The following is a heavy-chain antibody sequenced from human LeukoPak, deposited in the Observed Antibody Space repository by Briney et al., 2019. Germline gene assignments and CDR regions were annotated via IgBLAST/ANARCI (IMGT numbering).Heavy chain of an antibody. CDR1: GYTFTGYY. V-gene: IGHV1-2*06. J-gene: IGHJ4*02. D-gene: IGHD2-15*01. CDR3: ARDGDCSGGSCYYDFDY. Sequence: ASVKVSCKASGYTFTGYYMHWVRQAPGQGLEWMGRIDPNSGGTNYAQKFQGRVTMTRDTSISTAYMELSRLRSDDTAVYYCARDGDCSGGSCYYDFDYWGQGTLVTVSS. CDR2: IDPNSGGT.